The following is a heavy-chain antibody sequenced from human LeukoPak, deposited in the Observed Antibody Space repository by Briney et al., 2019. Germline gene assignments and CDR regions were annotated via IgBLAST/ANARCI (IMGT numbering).Heavy chain of an antibody. J-gene: IGHJ5*02. CDR2: IYYSGST. CDR3: ARSGRLRRWFDP. V-gene: IGHV4-28*01. Sequence: SETLSLTCAVSGYSISSSNWWGWIRQPPGKGLEWIGYIYYSGSTYYNPSLQSRVTMSVDTSKNQLSLKPSSVTAVDTAVYYCARSGRLRRWFDPWGQGTLVTVSS. CDR1: GYSISSSNW. D-gene: IGHD4-17*01.